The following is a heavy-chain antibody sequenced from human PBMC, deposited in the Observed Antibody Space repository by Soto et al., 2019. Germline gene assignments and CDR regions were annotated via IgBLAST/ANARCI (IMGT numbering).Heavy chain of an antibody. J-gene: IGHJ3*02. V-gene: IGHV1-2*02. D-gene: IGHD3-3*01. CDR1: GYPVTAYY. Sequence: QLHLVQSGAVVKKPGASLTVSCSASGYPVTAYYMHWVRQAPGRGLEWMGGINPATGAAKYTQTCQGRGTMTRDTSTSTVFRELSGLTSEDTAVFYCARGGGVGVAGSAAFDMWGQGTLVTVSS. CDR3: ARGGGVGVAGSAAFDM. CDR2: INPATGAA.